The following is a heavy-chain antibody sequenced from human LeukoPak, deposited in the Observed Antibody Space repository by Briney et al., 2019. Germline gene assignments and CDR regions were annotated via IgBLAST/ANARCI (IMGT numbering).Heavy chain of an antibody. CDR1: GFTFSSYW. J-gene: IGHJ3*02. Sequence: GGSLRLSCAASGFTFSSYWMSWVRQDPGKGLEWVANIKQDGSEKYYVDSVKGRFTIPRDNAKNSLYLQMNSLRAEDTAVYYCARERQWFWDRAFDIWGRGTMVTVSS. CDR2: IKQDGSEK. CDR3: ARERQWFWDRAFDI. D-gene: IGHD3-22*01. V-gene: IGHV3-7*01.